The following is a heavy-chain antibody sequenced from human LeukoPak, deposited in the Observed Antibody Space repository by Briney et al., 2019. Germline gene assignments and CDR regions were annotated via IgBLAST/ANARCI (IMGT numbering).Heavy chain of an antibody. J-gene: IGHJ6*03. CDR1: GGSISSYY. Sequence: SETLSLTCTVSGGSISSYYWSWIRQPAGKGLEWIGRIYTSGSTNYNPSLKSRVTMSVDTSRNQFSLKLSSVTAADTAVYYCARAVVVPAAKGFDYYYYYMDGWGKGTTVTVSS. CDR3: ARAVVVPAAKGFDYYYYYMDG. D-gene: IGHD2-2*01. CDR2: IYTSGST. V-gene: IGHV4-4*07.